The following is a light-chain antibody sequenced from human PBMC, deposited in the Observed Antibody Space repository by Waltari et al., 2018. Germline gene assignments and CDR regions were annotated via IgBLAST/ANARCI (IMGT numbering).Light chain of an antibody. V-gene: IGKV3-15*01. CDR2: DTS. CDR1: RNVGTS. CDR3: QQYNYWPPAYT. Sequence: EVVLTQSPVTLSVSPGERATPSCRASRNVGTSLAWYQQKPGQAPRLLIYDTSTPATGFPARFSGSGSGTEFTLTISSLQSEDFGVYYCQQYNYWPPAYTFGQGTKLEIK. J-gene: IGKJ2*01.